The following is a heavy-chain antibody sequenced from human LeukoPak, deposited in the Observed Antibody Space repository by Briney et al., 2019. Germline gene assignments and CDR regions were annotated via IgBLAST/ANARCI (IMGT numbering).Heavy chain of an antibody. Sequence: SETLSLTCAVYGGSFSGYYWSWIRQPPGKGLGWIGEINHSGSTNYNPSLKSRVTISVDTSKNQFSLKLSSVTAADTAVYYCARGRIYDFWSGYYRFLFDPWGQGTLVTVSS. CDR1: GGSFSGYY. CDR2: INHSGST. CDR3: ARGRIYDFWSGYYRFLFDP. V-gene: IGHV4-34*01. J-gene: IGHJ5*02. D-gene: IGHD3-3*01.